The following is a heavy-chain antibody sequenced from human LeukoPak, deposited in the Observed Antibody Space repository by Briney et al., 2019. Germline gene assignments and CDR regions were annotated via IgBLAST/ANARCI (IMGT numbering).Heavy chain of an antibody. CDR2: IKSNTDGGTT. V-gene: IGHV3-15*01. D-gene: IGHD3-9*01. J-gene: IGHJ4*02. CDR3: AKYDTSVNFDY. CDR1: GLTYANSG. Sequence: GGSLRLSCVASGLTYANSGMRWVRQAPGKGLEWVGHIKSNTDGGTTDYAAPVKGRFIISRDDSKHTLFLQMNSLKTDDTAVYNCAKYDTSVNFDYWGQGTLVTVSS.